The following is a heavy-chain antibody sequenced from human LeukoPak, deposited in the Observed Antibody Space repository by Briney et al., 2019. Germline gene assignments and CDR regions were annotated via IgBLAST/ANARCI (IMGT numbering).Heavy chain of an antibody. D-gene: IGHD1-26*01. J-gene: IGHJ4*02. V-gene: IGHV4-4*02. Sequence: PSETLSLTCAVSGGSILTTNWWSWVRQPPGKGLEWIGEVHLSGASNYNPSLKSRVNMSIAKSKNQLSLELTSVTAADTAIYYCTRESGAFSPFGFWGQGTLVTVSS. CDR1: GGSILTTNW. CDR2: VHLSGAS. CDR3: TRESGAFSPFGF.